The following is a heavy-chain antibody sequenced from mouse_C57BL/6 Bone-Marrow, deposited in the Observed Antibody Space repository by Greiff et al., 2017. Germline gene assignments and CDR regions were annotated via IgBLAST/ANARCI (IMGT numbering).Heavy chain of an antibody. J-gene: IGHJ4*01. D-gene: IGHD3-2*02. CDR3: AREQLRLRDAMDY. CDR1: GYTFTSYW. Sequence: VQLQQPGAELVMPGASVKLSCKASGYTFTSYWMHWVKPRPGQGLEWIGEVDPSDSYTNDNQKFKGKSTWTVDKSSSTAYMQLSSLTSEDSAVYYCAREQLRLRDAMDYWGQGTSVTVSS. V-gene: IGHV1-69*01. CDR2: VDPSDSYT.